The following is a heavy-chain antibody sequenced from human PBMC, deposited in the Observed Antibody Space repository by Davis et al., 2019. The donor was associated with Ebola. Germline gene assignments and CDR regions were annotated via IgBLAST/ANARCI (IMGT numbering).Heavy chain of an antibody. J-gene: IGHJ5*02. Sequence: ASVKVSCKASGYTFTTYTMNWVRQAPGQGLEWMGWINTNTEDPTYAQGFTGRFVFSLDTSVSTTYLQISSVKAEDTAVYYCARAKDAIYDILTGYWGVDPWGQGTLVTVSS. CDR3: ARAKDAIYDILTGYWGVDP. V-gene: IGHV7-4-1*02. CDR2: INTNTEDP. D-gene: IGHD3-9*01. CDR1: GYTFTTYT.